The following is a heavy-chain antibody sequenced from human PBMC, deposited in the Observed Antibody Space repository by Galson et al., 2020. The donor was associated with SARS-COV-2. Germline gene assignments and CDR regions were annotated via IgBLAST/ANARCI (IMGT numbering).Heavy chain of an antibody. Sequence: SQTLSLTCTVSGGSISSGSYYWSWIRQPAGKGLEWIGRIYTSGSTNYNPSLKSRVTISVDTSKNQFSLKLSSVTAADTAVYYCARALLYDSSGYYGFYGAFDIWGQGTMVTVSS. CDR3: ARALLYDSSGYYGFYGAFDI. CDR1: GGSISSGSYY. J-gene: IGHJ3*02. V-gene: IGHV4-61*02. CDR2: IYTSGST. D-gene: IGHD3-22*01.